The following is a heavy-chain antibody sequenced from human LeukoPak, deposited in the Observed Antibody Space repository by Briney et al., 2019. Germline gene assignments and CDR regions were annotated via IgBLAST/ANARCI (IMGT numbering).Heavy chain of an antibody. V-gene: IGHV3-11*06. Sequence: PGGSLRLSCAASGFTFSDYYMSWIRQAPGKGLEWVSYISSSSSYTNYADSVKGRFTISRDNAKNSLYLQMNSLRAEDTAVYYRARDREEMATIWGGDYYYGMDVWGQGTTVTVSS. D-gene: IGHD5-24*01. CDR2: ISSSSSYT. CDR3: ARDREEMATIWGGDYYYGMDV. J-gene: IGHJ6*02. CDR1: GFTFSDYY.